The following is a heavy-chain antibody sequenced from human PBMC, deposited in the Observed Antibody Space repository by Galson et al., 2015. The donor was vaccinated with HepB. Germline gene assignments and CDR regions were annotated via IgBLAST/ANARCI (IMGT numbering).Heavy chain of an antibody. V-gene: IGHV3-48*01. CDR2: ISSSSSTI. CDR1: GFTFSSYS. CDR3: ASHGDHMTTVTTVEYFQH. J-gene: IGHJ1*01. Sequence: SLRLSCAASGFTFSSYSMNWVRQAPGKGLEWVSYISSSSSTIYYADSVKGRFTISRDNAKNSLYLQMNSLRAEDTAVYYCASHGDHMTTVTTVEYFQHWGQGTLVTVSS. D-gene: IGHD4-17*01.